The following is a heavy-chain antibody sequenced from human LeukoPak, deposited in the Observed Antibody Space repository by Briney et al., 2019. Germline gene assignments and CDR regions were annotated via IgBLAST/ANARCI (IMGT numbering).Heavy chain of an antibody. J-gene: IGHJ4*02. CDR2: IWYDGSNK. CDR3: ARAVWDYYDSSEPLDY. CDR1: GFTFSSYG. V-gene: IGHV3-33*01. Sequence: GGSLRLSCAASGFTFSSYGMHWVRQAPGKGLEWLAVIWYDGSNKYYADSVKGRFTISRDNSKNTLYLQMNSLRAEDTAVYYCARAVWDYYDSSEPLDYWGQGTLVTVSS. D-gene: IGHD3-22*01.